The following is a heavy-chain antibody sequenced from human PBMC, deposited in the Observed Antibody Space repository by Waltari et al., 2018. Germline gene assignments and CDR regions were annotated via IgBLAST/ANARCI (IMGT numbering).Heavy chain of an antibody. CDR3: TTDVQQADYV. Sequence: EVQLVESGGGLVKPGGSRRLSCSASGFTFSNACVRWLRQGPGKGLEWVGRIKSKTDGGTTDYAAPVKGRFTISRDDSKNTLYLQMNSLKTEDTAVYYCTTDVQQADYVWGQGTLVTVSS. V-gene: IGHV3-15*01. D-gene: IGHD3-16*01. J-gene: IGHJ4*02. CDR1: GFTFSNAC. CDR2: IKSKTDGGTT.